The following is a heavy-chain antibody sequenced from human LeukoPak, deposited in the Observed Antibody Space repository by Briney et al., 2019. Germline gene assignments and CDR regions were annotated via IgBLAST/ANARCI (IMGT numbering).Heavy chain of an antibody. CDR2: IQYDGSNK. V-gene: IGHV3-30*02. Sequence: GGSLGLSCAASGFTFNSYGMNWVRQAPGKGLEWVAFIQYDGSNKYYADSVKGRFTISRDNSKSTVYLQMSDLRGEDTAVYYCTKAKGQSWLFSHFWGRGTLVTVSS. J-gene: IGHJ4*02. CDR3: TKAKGQSWLFSHF. D-gene: IGHD3-22*01. CDR1: GFTFNSYG.